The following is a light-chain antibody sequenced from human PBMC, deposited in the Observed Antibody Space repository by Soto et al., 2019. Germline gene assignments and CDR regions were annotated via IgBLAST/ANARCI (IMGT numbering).Light chain of an antibody. J-gene: IGKJ1*01. Sequence: EIVLTQSPGTPSLSPGERARLSCRASQSVSNNYLAWYQQKPGQAPRLLIYGASNRATGIPDRFSGSGSGTDFTLTISRLEPEDFAVYYCQQYGSSGTFGQGTKVDIK. CDR3: QQYGSSGT. CDR2: GAS. CDR1: QSVSNNY. V-gene: IGKV3-20*01.